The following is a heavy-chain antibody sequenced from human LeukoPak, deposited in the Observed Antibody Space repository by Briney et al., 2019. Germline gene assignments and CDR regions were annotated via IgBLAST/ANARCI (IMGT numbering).Heavy chain of an antibody. D-gene: IGHD6-19*01. Sequence: GASVKVSCKASGGTFSSYAISWVRQAPGQGLEWMGGSIPIFGTANYAQKFQGRVTITADRSTSTAYMELSSPRPEDTAVYYCARDRIAVAGRKYYYYMDVWGKGTTVTVSS. CDR3: ARDRIAVAGRKYYYYMDV. V-gene: IGHV1-69*06. CDR1: GGTFSSYA. CDR2: SIPIFGTA. J-gene: IGHJ6*03.